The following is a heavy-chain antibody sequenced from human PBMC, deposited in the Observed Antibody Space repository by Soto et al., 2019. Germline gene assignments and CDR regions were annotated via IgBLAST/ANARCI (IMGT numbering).Heavy chain of an antibody. Sequence: QVQLVESGGGVVQPGRSLRLSCEGSRFNFGSHGMQWVRQAPGKGLEWVAATSYDASNKYYADSVKGRFTISRDNSKNTLYLQMNSLRDEDTVVYDCACAYRNTFGYMDVWGNGTTVIVSS. V-gene: IGHV3-30*03. J-gene: IGHJ6*03. CDR3: ACAYRNTFGYMDV. CDR2: TSYDASNK. CDR1: RFNFGSHG. D-gene: IGHD3-16*01.